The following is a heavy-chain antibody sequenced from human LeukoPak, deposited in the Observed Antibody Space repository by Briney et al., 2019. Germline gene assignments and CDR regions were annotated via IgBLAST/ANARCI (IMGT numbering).Heavy chain of an antibody. D-gene: IGHD3-9*01. CDR3: ATADPQYYDISTGRDDSFYI. CDR2: IFPDSDT. Sequence: GESLKISCKGSGYSFTNSFIGWERQMPGKGLEWMGIIFPDSDTRYSPSFQGQVAFSVDHLISTAYLQWSSLKPSDTAMYYCATADPQYYDISTGRDDSFYIWGQGTLVTVSS. CDR1: GYSFTNSF. J-gene: IGHJ3*02. V-gene: IGHV5-51*04.